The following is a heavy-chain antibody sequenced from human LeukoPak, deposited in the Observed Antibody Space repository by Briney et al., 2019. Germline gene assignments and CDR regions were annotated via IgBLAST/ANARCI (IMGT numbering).Heavy chain of an antibody. CDR1: GGSFSGYY. D-gene: IGHD6-19*01. Sequence: SETLSLTCAVYGGSFSGYYLSWIRQPPGKGLEWIGEINHSGSTNYNPSLKSRVTISVDTSKNQFSLKLSSVTAADTAVYYCARARGWDSSGWYISRPNWVDPWGQGTLVTVSS. J-gene: IGHJ5*02. CDR3: ARARGWDSSGWYISRPNWVDP. V-gene: IGHV4-34*01. CDR2: INHSGST.